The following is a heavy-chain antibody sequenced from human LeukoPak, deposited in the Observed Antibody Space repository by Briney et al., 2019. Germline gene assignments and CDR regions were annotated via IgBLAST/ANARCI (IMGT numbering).Heavy chain of an antibody. CDR1: GGSISSSSYY. J-gene: IGHJ4*02. D-gene: IGHD1-20*01. V-gene: IGHV4-39*07. CDR2: IDYSGSS. CDR3: ARINWNYFDY. Sequence: SETLSLTCTVSGGSISSSSYYWGWIHQPPGKGLQWIGSIDYSGSSSYNPSLKSRVTISVDTSKNQISLKLSSVTAADTAVYYCARINWNYFDYWGQGTLVTVSS.